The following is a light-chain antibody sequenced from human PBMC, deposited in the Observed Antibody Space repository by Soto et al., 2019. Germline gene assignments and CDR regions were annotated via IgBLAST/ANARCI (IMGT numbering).Light chain of an antibody. CDR2: DAS. V-gene: IGKV1-5*01. CDR1: QSITNW. J-gene: IGKJ1*01. CDR3: QQYNNYSPT. Sequence: DIQMTQSPSTLSAYVGDRVTITCRASQSITNWVAWYQQKPGKDPKLLIYDASNLESGVPSRFSGGGSGTDFTLTVSSLQPDDFATYYCQQYNNYSPTFGQWTKVEV.